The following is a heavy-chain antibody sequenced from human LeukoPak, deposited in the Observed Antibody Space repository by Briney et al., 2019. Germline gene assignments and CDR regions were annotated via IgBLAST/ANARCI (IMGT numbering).Heavy chain of an antibody. Sequence: GGSLRLSCAASGFTVSSNYMSWVRQAPGKGLEWVSVIYSGGSTYYADSVKGRFTISRDNSKNTLYLQMNSLRAEDTAVYYCAVHRILASGSHNWFDPWGQGTLVTVSS. CDR1: GFTVSSNY. V-gene: IGHV3-66*01. CDR2: IYSGGST. D-gene: IGHD1-26*01. CDR3: AVHRILASGSHNWFDP. J-gene: IGHJ5*02.